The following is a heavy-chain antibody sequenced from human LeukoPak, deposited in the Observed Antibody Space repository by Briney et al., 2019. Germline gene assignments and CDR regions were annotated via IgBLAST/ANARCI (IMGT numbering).Heavy chain of an antibody. J-gene: IGHJ4*02. Sequence: PGGSLRLSCSASGFTFSSYSMHWVRQAPGKGLEYVSAISSSGGTTYYADSVKGSFTISRDNSKSTLYLQMSSLRTEDTAVYYCVKNSRSYYHFDYWGQGTLVTVSS. CDR2: ISSSGGTT. D-gene: IGHD1-26*01. CDR1: GFTFSSYS. V-gene: IGHV3-64D*09. CDR3: VKNSRSYYHFDY.